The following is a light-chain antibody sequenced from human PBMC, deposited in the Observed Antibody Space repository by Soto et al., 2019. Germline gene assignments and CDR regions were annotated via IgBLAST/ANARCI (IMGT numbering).Light chain of an antibody. Sequence: IVLTQSPGTLSLSPGERATLSCRASESVSISYLAWSQQRPGQAPSLLIYAASYRAPGIPDRFSGSGSGTDYTLTISRLEPEDFAVYYCQQWGNSPRVTFGGGNRVEI. CDR3: QQWGNSPRVT. CDR2: AAS. CDR1: ESVSISY. J-gene: IGKJ4*01. V-gene: IGKV3-20*01.